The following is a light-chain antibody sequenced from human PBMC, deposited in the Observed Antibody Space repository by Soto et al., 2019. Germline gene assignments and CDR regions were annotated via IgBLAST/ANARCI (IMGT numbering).Light chain of an antibody. J-gene: IGKJ4*01. V-gene: IGKV3-20*01. CDR3: QQYDSSPLT. CDR1: QSVSSN. CDR2: GAS. Sequence: EIVMTQSPATLSVSPWERATLSCRASQSVSSNLAWYQQKPGQAPRVLIYGASRRATGIPDRFSGSGSGTDFTLTISRLEPEDFAVYYCQQYDSSPLTFGGGTKVDIK.